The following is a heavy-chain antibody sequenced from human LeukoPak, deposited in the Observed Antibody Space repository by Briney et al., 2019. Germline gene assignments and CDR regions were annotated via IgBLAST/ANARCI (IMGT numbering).Heavy chain of an antibody. CDR1: GYSFTSYW. D-gene: IGHD3-22*01. CDR3: ARRYPHDSSGRPGEFDY. J-gene: IGHJ4*02. V-gene: IGHV5-51*01. Sequence: GESLKISCKGSGYSFTSYWIGWVRQMPGKGLEWMGIIYPGDSDTRYSPSFQGQVTISADKSISTAYLQWSSLKASDTAMHYCARRYPHDSSGRPGEFDYWGQGTLVTVSS. CDR2: IYPGDSDT.